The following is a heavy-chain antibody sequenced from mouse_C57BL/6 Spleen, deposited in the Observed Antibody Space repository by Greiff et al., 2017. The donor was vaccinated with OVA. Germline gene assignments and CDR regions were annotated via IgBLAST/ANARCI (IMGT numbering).Heavy chain of an antibody. V-gene: IGHV1-82*01. Sequence: VQLKESGPELVKPGASVKISCKASGYAFSSSWMNWVKQRPGKGLEWIGRIYPGDGDTNYNGKFKGKATLTADKSSSTAYMQLSSLTSEDSAVYFCARDYYGSSRYFDVWGTGTTVTVSS. D-gene: IGHD1-1*01. CDR2: IYPGDGDT. CDR3: ARDYYGSSRYFDV. CDR1: GYAFSSSW. J-gene: IGHJ1*03.